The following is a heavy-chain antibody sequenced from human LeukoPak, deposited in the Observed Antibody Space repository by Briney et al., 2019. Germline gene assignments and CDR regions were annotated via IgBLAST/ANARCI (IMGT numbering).Heavy chain of an antibody. Sequence: PGGSLRLSCAASGFTFSSYAMTWVRQAPGKGPEWVSGIKGSGGDTYYADSVKGRFTISRDNSKNTLYLQMNSLRAEDTAVYHCAKDRDYGDYDFDHWGQGTLVTVSS. D-gene: IGHD4-17*01. V-gene: IGHV3-23*01. CDR2: IKGSGGDT. J-gene: IGHJ4*02. CDR3: AKDRDYGDYDFDH. CDR1: GFTFSSYA.